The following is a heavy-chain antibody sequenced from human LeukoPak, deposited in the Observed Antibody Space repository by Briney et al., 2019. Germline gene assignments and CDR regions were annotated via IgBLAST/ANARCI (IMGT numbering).Heavy chain of an antibody. CDR2: INYSGST. D-gene: IGHD3-10*01. CDR1: GGSVSSGRYY. J-gene: IGHJ4*02. CDR3: ARYVVYGSGKYYFDY. Sequence: SETLSLTCTVSGGSVSSGRYYWSWIRQPPGKGLEWIASINYSGSTYYNPSLKSRVTISVDTSENQFSLKLSSVTAADTAVYYCARYVVYGSGKYYFDYWGQGTLVTVSS. V-gene: IGHV4-39*01.